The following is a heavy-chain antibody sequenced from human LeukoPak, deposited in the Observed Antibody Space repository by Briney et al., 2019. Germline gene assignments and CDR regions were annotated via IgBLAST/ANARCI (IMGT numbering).Heavy chain of an antibody. CDR3: ARRGLWFGELDHRNNWFDP. Sequence: SETLSLTCAVYGGSFSGYYWSWIRQPPGKGLEWIGEINHSGSTNYNPSLKSRVTISVDTSKNQFSLKLSSVTAADTAVYYCARRGLWFGELDHRNNWFDPWGQGTLVTVSS. V-gene: IGHV4-34*01. CDR1: GGSFSGYY. D-gene: IGHD3-10*01. J-gene: IGHJ5*02. CDR2: INHSGST.